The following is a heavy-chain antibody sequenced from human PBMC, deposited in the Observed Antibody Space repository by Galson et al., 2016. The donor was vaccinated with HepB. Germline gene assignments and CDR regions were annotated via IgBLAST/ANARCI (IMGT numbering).Heavy chain of an antibody. CDR2: IYPGDSDT. D-gene: IGHD1-1*01. CDR1: GYNFTKYW. CDR3: ARPGIAMTHKSAPTAYSFDS. Sequence: QSGAEVKKPGESLKISCKCSGYNFTKYWIGWVRQRPGKGLEWMAIIYPGDSDTRYSPALQGQVTISADKSINTTYLQWSSLKASDSAMYYCARPGIAMTHKSAPTAYSFDSWGQGTPVTVSS. V-gene: IGHV5-51*01. J-gene: IGHJ4*02.